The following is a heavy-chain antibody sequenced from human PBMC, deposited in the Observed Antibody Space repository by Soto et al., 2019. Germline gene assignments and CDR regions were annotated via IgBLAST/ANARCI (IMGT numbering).Heavy chain of an antibody. CDR3: ARGKFYAFDI. Sequence: QVQLQESGPGLVKPSGTLSLTSAVSGVSISIPNWWAWVRQAPGKGLEWIGEIDHSGTTNYNPSLNSRVTISLDRSKNQFSLRLSSVAAADTAVYFCARGKFYAFDIWGQGTMVTVSS. J-gene: IGHJ3*02. CDR2: IDHSGTT. V-gene: IGHV4-4*02. CDR1: GVSISIPNW.